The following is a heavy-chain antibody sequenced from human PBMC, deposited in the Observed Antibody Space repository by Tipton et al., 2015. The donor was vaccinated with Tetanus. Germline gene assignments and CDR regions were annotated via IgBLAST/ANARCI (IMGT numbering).Heavy chain of an antibody. J-gene: IGHJ4*02. CDR3: ARGPVAGPFDY. D-gene: IGHD6-19*01. Sequence: GSLRLSCAASGFTFSSYWMSWVRQASGKGLEWVANIKQDGSEKDYVDSVKGRFTISRDNAKNSLYLQMNSLRAEDTAVYYCARGPVAGPFDYWGQGTLVTVSS. CDR2: IKQDGSEK. CDR1: GFTFSSYW. V-gene: IGHV3-7*01.